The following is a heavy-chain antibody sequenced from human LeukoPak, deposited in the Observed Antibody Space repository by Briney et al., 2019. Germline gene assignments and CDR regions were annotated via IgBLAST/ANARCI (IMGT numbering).Heavy chain of an antibody. CDR1: GFTFSSYS. V-gene: IGHV3-48*01. CDR3: ARDRDIVVVPALTGFDY. J-gene: IGHJ4*02. CDR2: ISSSSSTI. Sequence: HTGGPLRLSCAASGFTFSSYSMNWVRQAPGKGLEWVSYISSSSSTIYYADSVKGRFTISRDNAKNSLYLQMNSLRAEDTAVYYCARDRDIVVVPALTGFDYWGQGTLVTVSS. D-gene: IGHD2-2*01.